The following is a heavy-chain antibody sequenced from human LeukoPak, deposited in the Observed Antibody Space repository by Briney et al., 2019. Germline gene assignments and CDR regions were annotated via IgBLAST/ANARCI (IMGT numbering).Heavy chain of an antibody. V-gene: IGHV3-23*01. D-gene: IGHD2-2*01. CDR3: AKDGCTSCYGYYYYGMDV. CDR2: ISRSGGST. CDR1: GFTFSSYS. J-gene: IGHJ6*02. Sequence: GGSLRLSCAASGFTFSSYSMSWLRQAPGKGLEWVSAISRSGGSTYYADSVKGRFTISRDNSKNTLYLQMNSLRAEDTAVYYCAKDGCTSCYGYYYYGMDVWGQGTTVTVSS.